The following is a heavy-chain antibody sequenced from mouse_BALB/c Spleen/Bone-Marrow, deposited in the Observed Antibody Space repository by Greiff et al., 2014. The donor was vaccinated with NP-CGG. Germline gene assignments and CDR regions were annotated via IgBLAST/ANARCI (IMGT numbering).Heavy chain of an antibody. CDR1: GFTFSSFG. V-gene: IGHV5-17*02. CDR2: ISSGSSTI. D-gene: IGHD3-3*01. J-gene: IGHJ4*01. CDR3: TRSGTLGSMDY. Sequence: EVQLVESGGGLVQPGGSRKLSCAASGFTFSSFGMHWVRQAPEKGLEWVAYISSGSSTIYYADTMKGRFTISRDNPKNTLFLQMASLRSEDTAMYYCTRSGTLGSMDYWGQVTSVTVSS.